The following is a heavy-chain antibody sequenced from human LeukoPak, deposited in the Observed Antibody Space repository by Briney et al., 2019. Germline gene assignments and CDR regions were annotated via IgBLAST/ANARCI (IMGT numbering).Heavy chain of an antibody. Sequence: GESLRISCKGSGYSFSTYWITWVRQMPGKGLEWMGRIDPSDSYANYSPSFQGHVTISGDKSISTAFLQWSSLKASDTAMYYYARGDSSGWYLDFDYWGQGTLVTVSS. J-gene: IGHJ4*02. CDR1: GYSFSTYW. D-gene: IGHD6-19*01. CDR2: IDPSDSYA. V-gene: IGHV5-10-1*01. CDR3: ARGDSSGWYLDFDY.